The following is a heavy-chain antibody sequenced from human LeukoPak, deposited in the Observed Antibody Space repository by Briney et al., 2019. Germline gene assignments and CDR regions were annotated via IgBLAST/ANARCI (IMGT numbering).Heavy chain of an antibody. CDR1: GYSFASYW. D-gene: IGHD3-22*01. CDR2: IYPGDSET. J-gene: IGHJ3*02. V-gene: IGHV5-51*01. Sequence: GESLQTSCKGSGYSFASYWIGWVRQMPGKGLEWMGLIYPGDSETRYSPPFQGQVTISADKSISTAYLQWSSLKASDTAMYYCARSGRYYYDSNDYYDAFDIWGQGTMVIVSS. CDR3: ARSGRYYYDSNDYYDAFDI.